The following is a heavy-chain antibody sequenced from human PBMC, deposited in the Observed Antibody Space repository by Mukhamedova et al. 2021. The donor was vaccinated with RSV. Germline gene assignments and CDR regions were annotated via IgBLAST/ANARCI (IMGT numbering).Heavy chain of an antibody. CDR3: ARDEVLGSGSCNY. J-gene: IGHJ4*02. V-gene: IGHV3-74*01. D-gene: IGHD3-10*01. Sequence: VRQVPGKGLVWVSRIKSDGSKTNYADAVKGRFTISRDNAKNTLYLQLNSLRAEDTAVYYCARDEVLGSGSCNYWGRGTLVTVSS. CDR2: IKSDGSKT.